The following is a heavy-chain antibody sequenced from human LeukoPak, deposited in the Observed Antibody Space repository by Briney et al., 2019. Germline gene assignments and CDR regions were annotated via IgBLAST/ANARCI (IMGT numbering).Heavy chain of an antibody. Sequence: ASVKVSCKASGYTFTAYYIHWVRQAPGQGLEWMGWINPNSGGASYAQKFQGKVTMTRDTSISTAYMELSSLRSEDTAVYYCARGRYYDILTGPYYFDYWGQGTLVTVSS. J-gene: IGHJ4*02. CDR1: GYTFTAYY. CDR2: INPNSGGA. V-gene: IGHV1-2*02. D-gene: IGHD3-9*01. CDR3: ARGRYYDILTGPYYFDY.